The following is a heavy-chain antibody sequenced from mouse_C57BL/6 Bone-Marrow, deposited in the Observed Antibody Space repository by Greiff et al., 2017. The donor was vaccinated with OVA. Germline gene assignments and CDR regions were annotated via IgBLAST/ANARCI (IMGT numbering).Heavy chain of an antibody. J-gene: IGHJ4*01. CDR2: IHPSDSDT. CDR3: AISNSNFPYYYAMDY. V-gene: IGHV1-74*01. Sequence: VQLQQPGAELVKPGASVKVSCKAPGYTFTSYWMHWVKQRPGQGLEWIGRIHPSDSDTNYNQKFKGKATLTVDKSSSTAYMQLSSLTSQDSAVYYCAISNSNFPYYYAMDYWGQGTSVTVSS. CDR1: GYTFTSYW. D-gene: IGHD2-5*01.